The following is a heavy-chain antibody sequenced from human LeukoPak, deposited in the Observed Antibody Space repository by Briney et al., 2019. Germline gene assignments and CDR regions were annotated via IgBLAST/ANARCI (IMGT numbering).Heavy chain of an antibody. J-gene: IGHJ3*02. D-gene: IGHD3-22*01. CDR3: ARDLGDYYDSSGYGLDAFDI. Sequence: GGSLRLSCAASGFTFSSYWMSWVRQAPGKGLEWVANIKQDGSEKYYVDSVKGRFTISRDNAKISLYLQMNSLRAEDTAVYYCARDLGDYYDSSGYGLDAFDIWGQGTMVTVSS. V-gene: IGHV3-7*01. CDR2: IKQDGSEK. CDR1: GFTFSSYW.